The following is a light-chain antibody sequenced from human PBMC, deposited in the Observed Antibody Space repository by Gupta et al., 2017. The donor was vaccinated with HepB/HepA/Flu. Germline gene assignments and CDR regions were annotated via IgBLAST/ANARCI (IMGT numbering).Light chain of an antibody. CDR1: KLGNTY. CDR3: QAWDSSRYV. Sequence: SYELTQPPSVSVSPGQTASITCSGDKLGNTYTCWYQQKPGQSPVLVIYQDNKRPSGIPERFSGSNSGNTATLTISGTQPLDEADYYCQAWDSSRYVFGTGTRVTGL. J-gene: IGLJ1*01. V-gene: IGLV3-1*01. CDR2: QDN.